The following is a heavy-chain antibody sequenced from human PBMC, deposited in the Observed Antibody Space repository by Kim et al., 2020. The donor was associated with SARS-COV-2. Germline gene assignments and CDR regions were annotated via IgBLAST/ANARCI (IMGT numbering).Heavy chain of an antibody. J-gene: IGHJ4*02. CDR3: ARGFIGYSSGGGY. D-gene: IGHD6-25*01. V-gene: IGHV1-18*01. Sequence: YAQKLQGRVTMTTDTSTSTAYMELRSLRSDDTAVYYCARGFIGYSSGGGYWGQGTLVTVSS.